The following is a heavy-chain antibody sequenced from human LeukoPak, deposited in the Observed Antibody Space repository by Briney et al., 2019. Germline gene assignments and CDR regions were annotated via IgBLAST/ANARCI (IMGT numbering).Heavy chain of an antibody. D-gene: IGHD3-22*01. Sequence: GGSLRLSCAASGFTFSSYWMSWVRQAPGKGLEWVANIRQDGSVQNYVDSVKGRFTISRDNAKNSLYLQMNSLRAEDTAVYYCARAALRLFQTLDYWGQGTLVTVSS. J-gene: IGHJ4*02. CDR2: IRQDGSVQ. CDR1: GFTFSSYW. CDR3: ARAALRLFQTLDY. V-gene: IGHV3-7*03.